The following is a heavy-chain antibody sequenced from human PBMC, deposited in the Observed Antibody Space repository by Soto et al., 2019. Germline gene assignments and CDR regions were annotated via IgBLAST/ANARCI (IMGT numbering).Heavy chain of an antibody. CDR3: AKVGCISTSCYPDYYYGMDV. D-gene: IGHD2-2*01. J-gene: IGHJ6*02. CDR1: GLTFSSYA. V-gene: IGHV3-23*01. Sequence: PGGSLGLSCAASGLTFSSYAMSWVRQDPQKGLERDSGISGSGGSTYYADSVKGRFTISRDNSKNTLYLQMNSLRAEDTAVYYCAKVGCISTSCYPDYYYGMDVWGQGTTVTVSS. CDR2: ISGSGGST.